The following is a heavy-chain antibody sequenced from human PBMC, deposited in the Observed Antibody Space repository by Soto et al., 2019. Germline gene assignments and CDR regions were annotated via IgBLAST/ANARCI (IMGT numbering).Heavy chain of an antibody. Sequence: EVQLVESGGGLVQPGGSLRLSCAASGFTFSSYWMHWVRQAPGKGLVWVSVIYTGGSTYYADSVKGRFTFSRDNSKNTLYLQMNSLRAEDTAVYYCARAYGGNPALFDPWGQGTLVTVSS. D-gene: IGHD4-17*01. CDR1: GFTFSSYW. CDR2: IYTGGST. V-gene: IGHV3-66*01. J-gene: IGHJ5*02. CDR3: ARAYGGNPALFDP.